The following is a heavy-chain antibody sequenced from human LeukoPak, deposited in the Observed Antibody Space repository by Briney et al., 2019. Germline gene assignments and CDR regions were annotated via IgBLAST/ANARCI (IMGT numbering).Heavy chain of an antibody. J-gene: IGHJ4*02. V-gene: IGHV5-51*01. CDR3: ARHHLGTNRD. Sequence: ESLKISCKGSGYSFTNYWIAWVRQMPGKGLEWMGVINPGDSEIRYSPSFQGQVTISADKSISTAYLQWSSLAASDTAMVYCARHHLGTNRDWGQGTLVTVSS. CDR2: INPGDSEI. CDR1: GYSFTNYW. D-gene: IGHD1-7*01.